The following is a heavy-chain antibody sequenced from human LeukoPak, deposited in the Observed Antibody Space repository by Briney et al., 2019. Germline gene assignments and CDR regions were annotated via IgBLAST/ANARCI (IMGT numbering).Heavy chain of an antibody. CDR2: ISSDESDK. D-gene: IGHD3-22*01. CDR3: AKDHYYDSSGHFDY. Sequence: GGSLRLSCAASGFTFTRYGMHWVRQAPGKGLEWVAVISSDESDKYYADSVKGRFTISRDNSKNTLFLQMNSLGAQDTAVYYCAKDHYYDSSGHFDYWGQGTLVTVSS. CDR1: GFTFTRYG. J-gene: IGHJ4*02. V-gene: IGHV3-30*18.